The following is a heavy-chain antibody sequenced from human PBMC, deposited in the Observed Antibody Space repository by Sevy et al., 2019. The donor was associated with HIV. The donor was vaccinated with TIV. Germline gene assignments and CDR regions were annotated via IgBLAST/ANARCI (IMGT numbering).Heavy chain of an antibody. J-gene: IGHJ6*02. CDR1: GSILTELS. Sequence: ASVKVSCKLSGSILTELSMHWVRQAPGKGLEWMGYFDPEHGETIYAHSFQGRVTMTEDTSTDTAYMELSSLRPEDTAVYYCATCGSQPLLPRGIYNYYAMDVWGQGTTVTVSS. CDR2: FDPEHGET. V-gene: IGHV1-24*01. D-gene: IGHD5-12*01. CDR3: ATCGSQPLLPRGIYNYYAMDV.